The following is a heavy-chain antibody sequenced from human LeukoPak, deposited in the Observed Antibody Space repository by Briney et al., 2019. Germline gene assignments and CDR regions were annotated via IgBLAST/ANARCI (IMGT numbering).Heavy chain of an antibody. V-gene: IGHV1-46*01. CDR3: ARVYCSGGSCYGEVFDY. J-gene: IGHJ4*02. Sequence: ASVKVSCKASGYIFTNYYMQWARQAPGKGLEWVGIINPGDASTSYAQKFKGRVTMTRDTSTSTVYMDLSSLRSEDTAMYYCARVYCSGGSCYGEVFDYWGQGTLVTVSS. CDR1: GYIFTNYY. D-gene: IGHD2-15*01. CDR2: INPGDAST.